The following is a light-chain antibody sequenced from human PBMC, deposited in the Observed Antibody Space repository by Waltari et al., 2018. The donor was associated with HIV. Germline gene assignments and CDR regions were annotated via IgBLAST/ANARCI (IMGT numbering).Light chain of an antibody. V-gene: IGLV2-14*01. J-gene: IGLJ3*02. Sequence: QSALTHPASVSGSPGQSISISCTGPSSHVGDSYVSWYQHRPGKAPKYINYEVSNRPSGVPNRFSGSKSGNTASLTISGLLPEDEADYFCSSYISSATPEFGGGTRLTVL. CDR2: EVS. CDR3: SSYISSATPE. CDR1: SSHVGDSY.